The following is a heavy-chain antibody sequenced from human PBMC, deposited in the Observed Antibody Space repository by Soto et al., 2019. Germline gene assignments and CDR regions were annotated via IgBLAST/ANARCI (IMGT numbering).Heavy chain of an antibody. V-gene: IGHV3-7*03. Sequence: VGSLRLSCAASGFTFSSYWMSWVRQAPGKGLEWVANIKQDGSEKYYVDSVKGRFTISRDNAKNSLYLQMNSLRAEDTAVYYCARDFAYVWGSYRPPLYFDYWGQGTLVTVSS. J-gene: IGHJ4*02. CDR3: ARDFAYVWGSYRPPLYFDY. D-gene: IGHD3-16*02. CDR1: GFTFSSYW. CDR2: IKQDGSEK.